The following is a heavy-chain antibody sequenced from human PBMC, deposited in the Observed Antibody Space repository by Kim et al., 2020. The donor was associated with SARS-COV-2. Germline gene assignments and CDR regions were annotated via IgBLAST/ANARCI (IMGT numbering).Heavy chain of an antibody. CDR1: GYTFTSYV. Sequence: ASVKVSCKASGYTFTSYVMNWVRQAPGKGLEWMGWINTNTGNPTYAQGFTGRFVFSLDTSVSTAYLQISSLKAEDTAVYYCARDRRITIFGGGRSWFDPWGQGTLVTVSS. D-gene: IGHD3-3*01. V-gene: IGHV7-4-1*02. CDR2: INTNTGNP. J-gene: IGHJ5*02. CDR3: ARDRRITIFGGGRSWFDP.